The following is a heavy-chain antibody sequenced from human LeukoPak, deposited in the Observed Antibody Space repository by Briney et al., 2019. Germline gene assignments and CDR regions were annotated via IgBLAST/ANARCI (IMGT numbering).Heavy chain of an antibody. CDR2: INPNSGGT. D-gene: IGHD3-22*01. CDR3: AREAYDYYDSSGYSAKGAFDI. CDR1: GGTFSSYA. V-gene: IGHV1-2*02. J-gene: IGHJ3*02. Sequence: ASVKVSCKASGGTFSSYAISWVRQAPGQGLEWMGWINPNSGGTNYAQKFQGRVTMTRDTSISTAYMELSRLRSDDTAVYYCAREAYDYYDSSGYSAKGAFDIWGQGTMVTVSS.